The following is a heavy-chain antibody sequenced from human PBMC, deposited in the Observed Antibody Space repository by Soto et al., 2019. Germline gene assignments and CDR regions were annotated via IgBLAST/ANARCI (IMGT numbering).Heavy chain of an antibody. CDR1: GFTFSSYA. D-gene: IGHD5-18*01. V-gene: IGHV3-30-3*01. CDR2: ISYDGSNK. Sequence: GGSLRLSCAASGFTFSSYAMHWVRQAPGKGLEWVAVISYDGSNKYYADSVKGRFTISRDNSKNTLYLQMNSLRAEDTAVYYCARDVYGYGNWFDPWGQGTLVTVSS. J-gene: IGHJ5*02. CDR3: ARDVYGYGNWFDP.